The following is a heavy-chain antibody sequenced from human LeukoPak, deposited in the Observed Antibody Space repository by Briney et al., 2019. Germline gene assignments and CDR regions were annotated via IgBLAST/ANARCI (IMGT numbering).Heavy chain of an antibody. D-gene: IGHD3-10*01. V-gene: IGHV1-2*02. Sequence: ASVKVSCKASGYTFTGYYRHWVRQAPGQGLEWMGWINPNSGGTNYAQKFQGRVTMTRDTSISTAYMELSRLRSDDTAVYYCARGDYYGTGMDVWGQGTTVTVSS. J-gene: IGHJ6*02. CDR1: GYTFTGYY. CDR2: INPNSGGT. CDR3: ARGDYYGTGMDV.